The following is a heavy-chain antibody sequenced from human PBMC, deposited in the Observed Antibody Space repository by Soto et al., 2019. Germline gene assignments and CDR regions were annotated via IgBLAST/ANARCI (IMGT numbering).Heavy chain of an antibody. V-gene: IGHV4-39*01. D-gene: IGHD1-26*01. CDR3: ARQKWEQPKWFDP. Sequence: QLQLQESGPGLVKPSETLSLTCSLSGGAISDARFYWGWIRQSPGRGLEGSGSIYYTGTTFFNPSPPGRVTIPVDTSENQFSLKLYSVTAADTAVYFCARQKWEQPKWFDPWGQGTLVIVPP. CDR2: IYYTGTT. CDR1: GGAISDARFY. J-gene: IGHJ5*02.